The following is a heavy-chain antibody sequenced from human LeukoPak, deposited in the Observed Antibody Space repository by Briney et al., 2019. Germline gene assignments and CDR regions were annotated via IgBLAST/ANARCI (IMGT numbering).Heavy chain of an antibody. D-gene: IGHD2-21*02. J-gene: IGHJ4*02. Sequence: GSSVKVSCKASGGTFSSYAISWVRQAPGQGLEWMGIINPSGGSTSYAQKFQGRVTMTRDTSTSTVYMELSSLRSEDTAVYYCAREGAEVTAVYFDYWGQGTLVTVSS. V-gene: IGHV1-46*01. CDR3: AREGAEVTAVYFDY. CDR2: INPSGGST. CDR1: GGTFSSYA.